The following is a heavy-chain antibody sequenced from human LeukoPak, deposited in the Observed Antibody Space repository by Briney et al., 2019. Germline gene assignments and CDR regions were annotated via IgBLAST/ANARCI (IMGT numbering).Heavy chain of an antibody. V-gene: IGHV3-7*03. J-gene: IGHJ4*02. CDR2: IKQDGNEK. CDR1: GFTFSTYW. CDR3: ARAGYDILTGYYGGYYFDY. Sequence: GSLRLSCAASGFTFSTYWMTWVRQAPGKGLEWVANIKQDGNEKYYVDSVKGRFTISRDNAKNSLYLQMNSLRAEDTAVYYCARAGYDILTGYYGGYYFDYWGQGTLVTVSS. D-gene: IGHD3-9*01.